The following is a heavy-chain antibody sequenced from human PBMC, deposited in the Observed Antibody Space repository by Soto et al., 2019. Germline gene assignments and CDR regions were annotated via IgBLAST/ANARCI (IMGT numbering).Heavy chain of an antibody. V-gene: IGHV1-69*06. CDR3: ARVAGYYFAMDV. D-gene: IGHD6-19*01. J-gene: IGHJ6*02. CDR1: GGTFSSYA. CDR2: IIPISTTT. Sequence: QVQLVQSGAEVKKPGFSVKVSCKASGGTFSSYAITWVRQAPGQGLEWMGGIIPISTTTDYAQKFQGRVPITSDKTTSTAFLELSRLTSEDTAVYYCARVAGYYFAMDVWGQGTTVTVSS.